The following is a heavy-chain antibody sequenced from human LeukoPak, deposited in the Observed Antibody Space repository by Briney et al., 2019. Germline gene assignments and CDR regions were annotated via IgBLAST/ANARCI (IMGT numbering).Heavy chain of an antibody. CDR3: ARDLPAVSGRGYFDY. J-gene: IGHJ4*02. Sequence: GGSLRLSCAVSGFAFGSEAMSWVRQSPARGLEWVASISPGGGTTYYADYVKGRFTISRDNSKNTLYLQMNSLRAEDTAVYYCARDLPAVSGRGYFDYWGQGTLVTVSS. CDR2: ISPGGGTT. D-gene: IGHD6-19*01. CDR1: GFAFGSEA. V-gene: IGHV3-23*01.